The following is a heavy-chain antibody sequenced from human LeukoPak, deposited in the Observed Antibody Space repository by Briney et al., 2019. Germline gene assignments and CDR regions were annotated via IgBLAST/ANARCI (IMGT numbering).Heavy chain of an antibody. CDR2: INHSGNT. D-gene: IGHD6-13*01. CDR1: GGSFSGYY. CDR3: ARVRAAAGVDY. J-gene: IGHJ4*02. Sequence: SETLSLTCAVYGGSFSGYYWSWIRQSPGKGLEWIGEINHSGNTNYNPSLKSRVNISVDTSKNQFSLKLSSVTAADTAVYYCARVRAAAGVDYWGQGTLVTVSS. V-gene: IGHV4-34*01.